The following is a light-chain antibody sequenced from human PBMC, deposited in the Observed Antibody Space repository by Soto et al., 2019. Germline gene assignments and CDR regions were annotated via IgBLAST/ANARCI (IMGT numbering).Light chain of an antibody. CDR3: QQRSNLPVP. Sequence: IQVNNSPAALSASKEDRVTITCRASQSISGWLAWYQQKPGRAPNLLIYAASTLESGVPSRFSGSGSGTDFTLTISSLEPEDFALYYCQQRSNLPVPFAPGTKVDIK. CDR1: QSISGW. V-gene: IGKV1-5*01. CDR2: AAS. J-gene: IGKJ3*01.